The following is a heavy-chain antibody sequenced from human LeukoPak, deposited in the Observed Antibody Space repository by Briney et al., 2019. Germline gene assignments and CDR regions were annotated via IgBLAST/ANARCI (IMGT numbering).Heavy chain of an antibody. J-gene: IGHJ4*02. CDR1: GFTFSGSP. Sequence: PGGSLTLSCAASGFTFSGSPMHWVRHASGKGLEWVGRIRKKDNSYATAYAASVKGRFTISRDDSGNMAYLQMNSLKTEDTAVYYCTRRLESGIWDFDYWGQGARVTVSS. CDR2: IRKKDNSYAT. V-gene: IGHV3-73*01. CDR3: TRRLESGIWDFDY. D-gene: IGHD6-19*01.